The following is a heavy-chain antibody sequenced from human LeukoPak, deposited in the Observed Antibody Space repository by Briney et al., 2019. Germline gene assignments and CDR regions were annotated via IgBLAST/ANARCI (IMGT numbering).Heavy chain of an antibody. CDR1: GFTFSSYS. D-gene: IGHD3-16*02. V-gene: IGHV3-48*01. CDR2: ISSSSSTI. Sequence: GGSLRLSCAASGFTFSSYSMNWVRQAPGKGLEWVSYISSSSSTIYYADSVKGRFTISRDDSKNTLYLQMNSLRAEDTAVYYCAKGPDDYVWGSYRYFDYWGQGTLVTVSS. CDR3: AKGPDDYVWGSYRYFDY. J-gene: IGHJ4*02.